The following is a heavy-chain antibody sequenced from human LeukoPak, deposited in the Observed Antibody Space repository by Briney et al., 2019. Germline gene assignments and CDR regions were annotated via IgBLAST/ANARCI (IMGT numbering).Heavy chain of an antibody. CDR1: GGSFSSYY. J-gene: IGHJ4*02. CDR2: IYYSGST. D-gene: IGHD6-13*01. CDR3: ARSGRDRNIAAAGTLDY. Sequence: SETLSLTCAVYGGSFSSYYWGWIRQPPGKGLEWIGSIYYSGSTYYNPSLKSRVTISVDTSKNQFSLKLSSVTAADTAVYYCARSGRDRNIAAAGTLDYWGQGTLVTVSS. V-gene: IGHV4-39*07.